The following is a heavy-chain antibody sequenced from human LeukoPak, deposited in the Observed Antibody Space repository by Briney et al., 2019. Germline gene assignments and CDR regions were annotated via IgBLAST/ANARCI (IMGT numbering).Heavy chain of an antibody. CDR2: IYHSGST. CDR3: ARVCVWFGGLGAFDI. CDR1: GYSISSGYY. D-gene: IGHD3-10*01. V-gene: IGHV4-38-2*01. J-gene: IGHJ3*02. Sequence: SETLSLTCAVSGYSISSGYYWGWIRQPPGKGLEWSGRIYHSGSTYYNPSLKRRVTISVDTSKNQVSLKLSSVTAADTAVYSCARVCVWFGGLGAFDIWGQGTMVTVSS.